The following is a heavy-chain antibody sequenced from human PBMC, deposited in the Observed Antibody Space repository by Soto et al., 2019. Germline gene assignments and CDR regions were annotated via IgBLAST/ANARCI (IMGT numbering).Heavy chain of an antibody. D-gene: IGHD2-2*01. CDR1: GGSISSGGYY. V-gene: IGHV4-31*03. CDR3: ARVNCSSTSCHPFDP. Sequence: QVQLQESGPGLVKPSQTLSLTCTVSGGSISSGGYYWSWIRQHPGKGLEWIGYIYYSGSTYYNPSLKSRVTISVDKSKNQFSLKLSSVTAADTAVYYCARVNCSSTSCHPFDPWGQGTLVTVSS. CDR2: IYYSGST. J-gene: IGHJ5*02.